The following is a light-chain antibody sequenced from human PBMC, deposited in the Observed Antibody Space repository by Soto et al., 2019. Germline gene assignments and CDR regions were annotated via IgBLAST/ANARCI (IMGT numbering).Light chain of an antibody. CDR2: GAS. J-gene: IGKJ1*01. V-gene: IGKV3-20*01. CDR3: QQYGSSPRT. CDR1: QSVTSSY. Sequence: EIVLTQSPGTLSLSPGEGATLSCRASQSVTSSYLAWYQQKPGQDPRLLIYGASSRAIDIPHRFSGSGSGTDFTLTINRLEPEDFAVYYCQQYGSSPRTFGQGTKVEIK.